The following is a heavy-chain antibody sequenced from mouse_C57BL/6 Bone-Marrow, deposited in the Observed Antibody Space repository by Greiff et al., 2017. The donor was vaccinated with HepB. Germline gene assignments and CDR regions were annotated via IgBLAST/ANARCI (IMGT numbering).Heavy chain of an antibody. D-gene: IGHD1-1*01. J-gene: IGHJ3*01. V-gene: IGHV5-17*01. CDR2: ISSGSSTI. CDR1: GFTFSDYG. CDR3: ALLLGAY. Sequence: DVMLVESGGGLVKPGGSLKLSCAASGFTFSDYGMHWVRQAPEKGLEWVAYISSGSSTIYYADTVKGRFTISRDNAKNTLFLQITSLRSEDTAMYYCALLLGAYWGQGTLVTVSA.